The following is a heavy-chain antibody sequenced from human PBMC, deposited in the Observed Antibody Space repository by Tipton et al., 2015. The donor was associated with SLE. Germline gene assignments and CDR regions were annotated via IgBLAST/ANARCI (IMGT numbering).Heavy chain of an antibody. CDR2: IKEDGSEK. CDR1: GFTFSSYG. J-gene: IGHJ4*02. CDR3: TTRFWSGYYDLDY. D-gene: IGHD3-3*01. V-gene: IGHV3-7*03. Sequence: SLRLSCAASGFTFSSYGMHWVRQAPGKGLEWVANIKEDGSEKYYVDSVKGRFTISRDNAKNSLFLQMNSLRTEDTAVYYCTTRFWSGYYDLDYWGQGTLVTVSS.